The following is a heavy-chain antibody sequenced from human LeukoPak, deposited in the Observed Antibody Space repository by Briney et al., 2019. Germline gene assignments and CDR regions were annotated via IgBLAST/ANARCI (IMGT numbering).Heavy chain of an antibody. CDR2: NDANNGDT. D-gene: IGHD4-11*01. J-gene: IGHJ4*02. CDR1: GYTFRGNY. V-gene: IGHV1-2*02. Sequence: ASVKISCKASGYTFRGNYIHWLRPAPGQGLEWMGWNDANNGDTKSAQKFQGRVTMSRDTSISTAYMDLSSLSPDDAAVYYCARDPSSVTLYFFDYWGQGTLVTVSS. CDR3: ARDPSSVTLYFFDY.